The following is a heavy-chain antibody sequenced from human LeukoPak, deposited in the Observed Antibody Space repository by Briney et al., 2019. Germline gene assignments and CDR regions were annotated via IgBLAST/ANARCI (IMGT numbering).Heavy chain of an antibody. CDR1: GGSISSSSYY. D-gene: IGHD4-17*01. CDR3: VLSGDPTDY. J-gene: IGHJ4*02. V-gene: IGHV4-39*07. Sequence: SETLSLTCTASGGSISSSSYYWGWIRQPPGKGLEWIGSIYYSGSTYYNPSLKSRVTISVDTSKNQFSLKLSSVTAADTAVYYCVLSGDPTDYWGQGTLVTVSS. CDR2: IYYSGST.